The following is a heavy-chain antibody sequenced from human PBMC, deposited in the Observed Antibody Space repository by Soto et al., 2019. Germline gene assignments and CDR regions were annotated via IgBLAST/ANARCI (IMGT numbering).Heavy chain of an antibody. CDR2: INAGNGNT. CDR1: GYTFTSYA. CDR3: AISPKMGYDILTGYYWFGWCDS. Sequence: ASVKVSCKASGYTFTSYAMHWVRQAPGQRLEWMGWINAGNGNTKYSQKFQGRVTITRDTSASTAYMELSSLRSEDTAVYYCAISPKMGYDILTGYYWFGWCDSWGKGTLVTVSS. J-gene: IGHJ5*01. V-gene: IGHV1-3*01. D-gene: IGHD3-9*01.